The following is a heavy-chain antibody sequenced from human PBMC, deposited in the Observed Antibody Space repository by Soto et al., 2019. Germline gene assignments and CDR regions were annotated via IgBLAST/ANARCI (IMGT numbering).Heavy chain of an antibody. CDR3: ARDRAYCSGGSCYSLLDYYYYGMDV. Sequence: ASVKVSCKASGYTFTSYYMHWVRQAPGQGPEWMGIINPSGGSTSYAQKFQGRVTMTRDTSTSTVYMELSSLRSEDTAVYYCARDRAYCSGGSCYSLLDYYYYGMDVWGQGTTVTVSS. CDR1: GYTFTSYY. D-gene: IGHD2-15*01. CDR2: INPSGGST. J-gene: IGHJ6*02. V-gene: IGHV1-46*01.